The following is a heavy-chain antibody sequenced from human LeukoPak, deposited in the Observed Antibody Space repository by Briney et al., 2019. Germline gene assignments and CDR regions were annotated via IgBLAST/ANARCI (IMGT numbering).Heavy chain of an antibody. J-gene: IGHJ5*02. V-gene: IGHV3-21*01. CDR1: GFTLSSYS. CDR2: ISSSSSYI. D-gene: IGHD4-17*01. Sequence: GGSLRLSCAASGFTLSSYSMNWVRQAPGKGLEWVSSISSSSSYIYYADSVKGRFTISRDNAKNSLYLQMNSLRAEDTAVYYCARDFAGDDYGDYIGWFDPWGQGTLVTVSS. CDR3: ARDFAGDDYGDYIGWFDP.